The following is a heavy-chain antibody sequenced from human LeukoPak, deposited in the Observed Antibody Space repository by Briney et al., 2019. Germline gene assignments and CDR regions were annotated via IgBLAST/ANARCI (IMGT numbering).Heavy chain of an antibody. D-gene: IGHD1-26*01. CDR3: ARDLSGSYPEGSGMDV. Sequence: SETLSLTCTVSSASISSLYWSWLRRPPGKGLEWIGFIHYSGSTNYNPSLKSRVTISVDTSKNQFSLKLNSVTAADTAVYYCARDLSGSYPEGSGMDVWGQGTTVTVSS. J-gene: IGHJ6*02. V-gene: IGHV4-59*11. CDR2: IHYSGST. CDR1: SASISSLY.